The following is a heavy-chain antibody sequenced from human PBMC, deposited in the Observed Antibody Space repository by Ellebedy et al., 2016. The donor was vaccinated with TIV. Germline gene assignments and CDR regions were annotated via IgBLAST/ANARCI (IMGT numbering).Heavy chain of an antibody. Sequence: GESLKISCAASGFTFSSYAMSWVRQAPGKGLEWVSAISGSGGSTYYADSVKGRFTISRDNSKNTLYLQMNSLRAEDTAVYYCAKGLGWELLEDAFEKWGKGTM. V-gene: IGHV3-23*01. D-gene: IGHD1-26*01. CDR1: GFTFSSYA. CDR3: AKGLGWELLEDAFEK. CDR2: ISGSGGST. J-gene: IGHJ3*02.